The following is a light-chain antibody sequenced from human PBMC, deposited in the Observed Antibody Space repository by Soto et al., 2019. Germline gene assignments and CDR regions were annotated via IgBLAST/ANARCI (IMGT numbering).Light chain of an antibody. V-gene: IGLV2-14*01. CDR2: EVS. CDR3: SSYTSSNTWV. Sequence: QSALTQPASVSGSPGQSITISCTGTSSDVGDYNYVSWYQQHPGKAPKLMIYEVSNRPSGVSNRFSGSKSGNTASLTISGLQAEDEADYYCSSYTSSNTWVFRGGTKLTVL. CDR1: SSDVGDYNY. J-gene: IGLJ3*02.